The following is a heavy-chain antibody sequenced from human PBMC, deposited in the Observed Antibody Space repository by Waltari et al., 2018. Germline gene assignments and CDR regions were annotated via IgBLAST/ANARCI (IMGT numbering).Heavy chain of an antibody. D-gene: IGHD1-26*01. Sequence: QVQLVQSGAEVKKPGASVQVSCKASGYTFTGHYMHWVRQAPGQGLEWMGRINPNSGGTNYAQKFQGRVTMTRDTSISTAYMELSRLRSDDTAVYYFARDLIIVGATPSDYWGQGTLVTVSS. V-gene: IGHV1-2*06. CDR1: GYTFTGHY. CDR3: ARDLIIVGATPSDY. J-gene: IGHJ4*02. CDR2: INPNSGGT.